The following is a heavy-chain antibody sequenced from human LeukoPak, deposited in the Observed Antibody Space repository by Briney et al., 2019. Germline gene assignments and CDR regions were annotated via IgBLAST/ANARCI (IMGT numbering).Heavy chain of an antibody. CDR1: GFTFSDYG. CDR2: IWYDGSNE. V-gene: IGHV3-33*01. J-gene: IGHJ6*02. D-gene: IGHD2-8*02. Sequence: QPGKSLRLSCAASGFTFSDYGMHGVRQAPGKGLEWVALIWYDGSNEYYAGSVKGRFTISRDKSENTVNLQMNSLRDEDAAVYYCTRVQAGRSGLMDVWGRGTTVTVSS. CDR3: TRVQAGRSGLMDV.